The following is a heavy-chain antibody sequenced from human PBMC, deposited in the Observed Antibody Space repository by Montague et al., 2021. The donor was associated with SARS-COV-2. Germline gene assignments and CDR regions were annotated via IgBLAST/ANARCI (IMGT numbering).Heavy chain of an antibody. V-gene: IGHV3-66*01. CDR2: IYIGGIT. CDR1: GFTVSNYY. CDR3: AREPAVGGEYYFDH. Sequence: SLRLSCAVSGFTVSNYYMSWVRQAPGKGLEWVSVIYIGGITYYADSVKGRFVISRDNSKNMLSLQMNSLRAEDTALYYCAREPAVGGEYYFDHWGQGTLVTVSP. J-gene: IGHJ4*02. D-gene: IGHD6-19*01.